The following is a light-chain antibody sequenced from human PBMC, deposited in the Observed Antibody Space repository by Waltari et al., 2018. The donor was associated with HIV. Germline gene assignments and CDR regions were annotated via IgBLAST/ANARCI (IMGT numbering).Light chain of an antibody. CDR3: ATWDGSLGGAYV. Sequence: QSVLTQPPSASGTPGQRVTISCSGTTSNVGSNFVSWYQQLPGTAPKLLIDRDNRRPSGVRDRFSGSKSGASASLAISGLRSEDEADYYCATWDGSLGGAYVFGAGTKVSVL. V-gene: IGLV1-47*01. CDR1: TSNVGSNF. J-gene: IGLJ1*01. CDR2: RDN.